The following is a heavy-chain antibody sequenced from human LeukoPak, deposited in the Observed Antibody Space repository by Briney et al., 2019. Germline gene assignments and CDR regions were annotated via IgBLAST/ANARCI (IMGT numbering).Heavy chain of an antibody. D-gene: IGHD6-13*01. CDR2: INHSGST. CDR3: ASIPGIAAAGYYYYGMDV. V-gene: IGHV4-34*01. CDR1: GGSFSGYY. Sequence: SETLSLTCAVYGGSFSGYYWSWIRQPPGKGLEWIGEINHSGSTNYNPSLKSRVTISVDTSKNQFSLKLSSVTAADTAVYYCASIPGIAAAGYYYYGMDVWGQGTTVTVSS. J-gene: IGHJ6*02.